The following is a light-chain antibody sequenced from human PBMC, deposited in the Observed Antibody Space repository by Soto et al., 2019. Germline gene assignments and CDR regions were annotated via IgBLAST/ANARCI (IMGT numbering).Light chain of an antibody. CDR3: QQRSSCPPIT. Sequence: ELVLTQSPATLSLSPGERATLSCRASQSVNSYLAWYQQKPGQAPRLLIYDASNRATGIPARFSGSGSGTDFTLTISSLEPEDFAVYYCQQRSSCPPITVGEGTRLEIK. V-gene: IGKV3-11*01. CDR1: QSVNSY. CDR2: DAS. J-gene: IGKJ5*01.